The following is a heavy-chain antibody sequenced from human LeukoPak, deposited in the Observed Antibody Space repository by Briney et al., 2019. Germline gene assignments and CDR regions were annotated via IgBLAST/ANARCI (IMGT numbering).Heavy chain of an antibody. D-gene: IGHD3-22*01. CDR1: GNYW. V-gene: IGHV3-74*01. CDR2: INSDGSST. Sequence: GGSLRLSCAASGNYWMHWVRQAPGKGLVWVSRINSDGSSTSYADSVKGRFTISRDNAKNTLYLQMNSLRAEDTAVYYCARGGYYYDSSGYYPFDYWGQGTLVTVSS. CDR3: ARGGYYYDSSGYYPFDY. J-gene: IGHJ4*02.